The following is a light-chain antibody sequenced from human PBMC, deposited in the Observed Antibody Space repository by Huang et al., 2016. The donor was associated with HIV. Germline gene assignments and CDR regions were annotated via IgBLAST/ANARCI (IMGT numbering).Light chain of an antibody. Sequence: DIQVTLSPSSLSASVGDRVTITCRTSQRISSHLSWYQQKIGKGPKLLIYSSTVLQSGVPSRFTGSGSGTDFTLTINSLQPEDFATYYCQQTYSAPVTFGGGTRVEIK. V-gene: IGKV1-39*01. CDR3: QQTYSAPVT. CDR2: SST. CDR1: QRISSH. J-gene: IGKJ4*01.